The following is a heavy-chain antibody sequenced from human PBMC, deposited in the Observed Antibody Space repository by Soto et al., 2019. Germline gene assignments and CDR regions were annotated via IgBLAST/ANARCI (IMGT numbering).Heavy chain of an antibody. J-gene: IGHJ5*02. CDR3: ARRFWSGYFFEGWFDP. V-gene: IGHV4-39*01. CDR1: DGSISINF. Sequence: SETLSLTCTISDGSISINFWNWIRQPPGKGLEWIGSIYYSGSTYYNPSLKSRVAISVDTSKNQFSLKLSSVTAADTAVYYCARRFWSGYFFEGWFDPWGQGTLVTVSS. CDR2: IYYSGST. D-gene: IGHD3-3*01.